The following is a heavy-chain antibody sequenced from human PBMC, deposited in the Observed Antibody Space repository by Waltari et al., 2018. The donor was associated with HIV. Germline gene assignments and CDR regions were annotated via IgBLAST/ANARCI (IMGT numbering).Heavy chain of an antibody. V-gene: IGHV7-4-1*02. CDR2: INTKTGNP. CDR3: ARGPGRSLDY. Sequence: QVQLEQSGSELKKPGASVKVSCKASGYHRNNYAMNWVRQAPGQGLEWVGWINTKTGNPTYAQGFTGRFVFSLDTSVSTAYLQISSLKPEDTAVYFCARGPGRSLDYWGQGTLVTVSS. CDR1: GYHRNNYA. D-gene: IGHD3-10*01. J-gene: IGHJ4*02.